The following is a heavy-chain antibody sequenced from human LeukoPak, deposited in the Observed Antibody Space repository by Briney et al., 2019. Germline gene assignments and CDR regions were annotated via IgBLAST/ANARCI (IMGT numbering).Heavy chain of an antibody. CDR2: IYPANSDT. CDR1: GYSFPNYW. Sequence: GESLKISCKGSGYSFPNYWIGWVRQMPGKGLEWMGIIYPANSDTRYSPSFRGQVTISADKSISTAYLQWSSLKASDTAMYYCASEGSQPDAAFDIWGQGTMVTVSS. V-gene: IGHV5-51*01. J-gene: IGHJ3*02. CDR3: ASEGSQPDAAFDI.